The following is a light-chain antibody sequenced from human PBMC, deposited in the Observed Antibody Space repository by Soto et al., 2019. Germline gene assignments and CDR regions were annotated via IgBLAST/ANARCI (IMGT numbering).Light chain of an antibody. Sequence: DIQMTQSPSSLSASVGDRVTITCRASQSISNNLAWYQQKPGKVPKLLIYGASTLQSGVPSRFSGSGSGTDFTLTISSLQPEDVATYYCQKYDSAPLTFGQGTKVEF. CDR3: QKYDSAPLT. CDR1: QSISNN. V-gene: IGKV1-27*01. CDR2: GAS. J-gene: IGKJ1*01.